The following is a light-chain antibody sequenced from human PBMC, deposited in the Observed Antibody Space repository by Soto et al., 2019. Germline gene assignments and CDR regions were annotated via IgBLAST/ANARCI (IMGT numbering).Light chain of an antibody. Sequence: DIQMTQSPSTLSASLGDRATITCRASQSISSWLAWYQQKPGKAPKLLLYKASSIESGGPSRFSGSGSGTEFTLTISRLHPDDFVSYCCQQYNSYSRTFGQGTKVEIK. CDR2: KAS. V-gene: IGKV1-5*03. CDR1: QSISSW. CDR3: QQYNSYSRT. J-gene: IGKJ1*01.